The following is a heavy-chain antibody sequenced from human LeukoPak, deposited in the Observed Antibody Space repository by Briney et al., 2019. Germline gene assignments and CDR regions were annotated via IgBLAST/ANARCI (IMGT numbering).Heavy chain of an antibody. CDR2: IHSVGST. CDR3: ARELSHDSSWNINS. CDR1: VFSLRTNY. J-gene: IGHJ4*02. D-gene: IGHD6-13*01. V-gene: IGHV3-53*01. Sequence: GGSLRLSCVASVFSLRTNYMSWVRQTPGKGLEWVSMIHSVGSTEYANSGQGRFTIPRDISKNTLYLQMNSLRAEDMAVYDCARELSHDSSWNINSWGQGTLVTVSS.